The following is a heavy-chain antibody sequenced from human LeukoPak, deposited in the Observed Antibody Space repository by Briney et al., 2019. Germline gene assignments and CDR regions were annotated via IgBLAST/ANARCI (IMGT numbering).Heavy chain of an antibody. J-gene: IGHJ6*02. V-gene: IGHV1-18*01. CDR3: AREMGGLDV. Sequence: ASVKVSCKASGYRFSDYAISLVRQAPGQGLEWVGWISAYNGNTNYAQKLQGRVTMTTDTSTGTAYMELRSLRLDDTAVYYCAREMGGLDVWGQGTTVTVSS. D-gene: IGHD2-8*01. CDR2: ISAYNGNT. CDR1: GYRFSDYA.